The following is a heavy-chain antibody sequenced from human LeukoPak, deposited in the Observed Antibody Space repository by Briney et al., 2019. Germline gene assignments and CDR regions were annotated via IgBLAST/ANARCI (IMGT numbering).Heavy chain of an antibody. CDR3: ARGGTGTTRRYYYYAMDV. Sequence: GGSLRLSCAASGFTFSSYEMNWVRQAPGKGLEWVSHISSSGSTTYYAGSVKGRFTISRDNAKNSLDLQMNSLKAEDTAVYYCARGGTGTTRRYYYYAMDVWGQGTTVTVSS. CDR2: ISSSGSTT. J-gene: IGHJ6*02. CDR1: GFTFSSYE. D-gene: IGHD1-14*01. V-gene: IGHV3-48*03.